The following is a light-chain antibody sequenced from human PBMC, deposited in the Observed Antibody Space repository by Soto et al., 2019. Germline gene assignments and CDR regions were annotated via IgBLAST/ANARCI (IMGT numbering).Light chain of an antibody. V-gene: IGLV2-8*01. CDR2: GVT. J-gene: IGLJ2*01. Sequence: QSALTQPPSASGSPGQSVTISCTGTSSDVGGYDRVSWFQHHPGKAPKLIIYGVTDRNSGVPYRFSGSKSGNTASLTVSGLQAEDEADYFCASYGGRDDMIFGGGTKLTVL. CDR1: SSDVGGYDR. CDR3: ASYGGRDDMI.